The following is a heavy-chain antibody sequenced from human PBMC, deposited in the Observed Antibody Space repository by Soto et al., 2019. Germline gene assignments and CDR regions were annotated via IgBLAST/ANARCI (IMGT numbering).Heavy chain of an antibody. V-gene: IGHV1-8*01. D-gene: IGHD7-27*01. CDR2: MSPNSGDT. CDR1: EYTFTSYD. CDR3: ARGPPNWGFDY. J-gene: IGHJ4*02. Sequence: QEQLVQSGAEVKKPGASVKVSCKASEYTFTSYDINWVRQATGQGLEWMGWMSPNSGDTGYARKFQGRVTMTRDTGISTAYMELRSLRSEDTAVYYCARGPPNWGFDYWGQGTLVTVS.